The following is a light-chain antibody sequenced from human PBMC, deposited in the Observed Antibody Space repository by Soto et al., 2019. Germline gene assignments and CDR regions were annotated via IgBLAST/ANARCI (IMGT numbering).Light chain of an antibody. V-gene: IGLV2-11*01. J-gene: IGLJ1*01. CDR3: CSYAGSPRYV. CDR1: SSDVGGYNY. CDR2: DVS. Sequence: QSALTQPRSVSGSPGQSVTISCTGTSSDVGGYNYVSWYQQHPGKAPKVKIYDVSERPSGVPERFSGSKSGNTASLTISGLQAEDEADYYCCSYAGSPRYVFGTGTKVTVL.